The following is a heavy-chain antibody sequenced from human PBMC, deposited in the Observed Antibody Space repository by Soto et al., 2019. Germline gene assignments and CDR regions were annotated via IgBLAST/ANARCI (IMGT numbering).Heavy chain of an antibody. Sequence: PGVSLRIPCKVSGYSFTSYGISWVSQMHGKGLEWMGRIDPSDSYTNYSPSFQGHVTISADKSISTAYLQWSSLKASDTAMYYCARHETVTTNFYGMDVWGQGTTVTVSS. CDR3: ARHETVTTNFYGMDV. D-gene: IGHD4-4*01. CDR1: GYSFTSYG. J-gene: IGHJ6*02. CDR2: IDPSDSYT. V-gene: IGHV5-10-1*01.